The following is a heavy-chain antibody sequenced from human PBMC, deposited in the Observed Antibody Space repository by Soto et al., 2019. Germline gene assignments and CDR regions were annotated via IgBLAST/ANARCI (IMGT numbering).Heavy chain of an antibody. D-gene: IGHD6-13*01. J-gene: IGHJ5*02. V-gene: IGHV1-8*01. CDR3: ARVEYSSSWYARDNWFDP. Sequence: ASVKVSCKASGYTFTSYDINWVRQATGQGLEWMGWMNPNSGNTGYAQKFQGRVTMTRNTSISTAYMELSSLRSEDTAVYYCARVEYSSSWYARDNWFDPWGQGTLVTVSS. CDR2: MNPNSGNT. CDR1: GYTFTSYD.